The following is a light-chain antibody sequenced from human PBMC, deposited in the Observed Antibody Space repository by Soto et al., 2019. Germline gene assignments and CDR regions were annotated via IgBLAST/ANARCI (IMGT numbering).Light chain of an antibody. CDR1: SSDVGAYNY. V-gene: IGLV2-14*01. J-gene: IGLJ1*01. CDR2: DVT. Sequence: QSVLTQRASVSGSPGQSITISCTGTSSDVGAYNYVSWYQQHPGKAPKVMIYDVTNRPSGVSNRFSGSRSGNTASLTISGLQAEDEADYYCCSFTTSSTYVFGTGTKLTVL. CDR3: CSFTTSSTYV.